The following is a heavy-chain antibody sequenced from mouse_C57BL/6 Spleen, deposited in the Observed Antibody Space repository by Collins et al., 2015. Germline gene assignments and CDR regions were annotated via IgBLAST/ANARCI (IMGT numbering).Heavy chain of an antibody. Sequence: EVQLQQSGPELVKPGASVKISCKASGYSFTGYYMNWVKQSPEKSLEWIGEINPTTGGTTYNQKFKAKATLTVDKSSSTAYMQLKSLTSEDSAVYYCARVGGFPVTHFDYWGQGTTLTVSS. CDR1: GYSFTGYY. CDR3: ARVGGFPVTHFDY. CDR2: INPTTGGT. D-gene: IGHD2-5*01. V-gene: IGHV1-42*01. J-gene: IGHJ2*01.